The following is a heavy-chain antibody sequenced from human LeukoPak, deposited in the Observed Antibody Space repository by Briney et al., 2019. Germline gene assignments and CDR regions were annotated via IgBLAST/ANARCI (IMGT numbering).Heavy chain of an antibody. Sequence: GEALKISCRGSGYRFTSYWIGWVRQIPGKGLEWMGIIYPGDSDTRYSTSFQGQVTITVDKSINTAYLQWSSLEASDTAMYYCARFARPGKNSRGFDYWGQGTLVTVSS. J-gene: IGHJ4*02. D-gene: IGHD4-23*01. CDR1: GYRFTSYW. V-gene: IGHV5-51*01. CDR2: IYPGDSDT. CDR3: ARFARPGKNSRGFDY.